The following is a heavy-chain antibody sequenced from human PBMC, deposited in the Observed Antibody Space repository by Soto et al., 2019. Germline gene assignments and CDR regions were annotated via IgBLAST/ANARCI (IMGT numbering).Heavy chain of an antibody. J-gene: IGHJ4*02. Sequence: QVQLVESGGGVVQPGRSLRLSCAASGFTFSSYGMHWVRQAPGKGLEWVAVIWYDGSNKYYADSVKGRFTISRDNSKNTLYRQMNSLRAEDTAVYYCARRLGYCSGGSCYCEYFDYWGQGTLVTVSS. CDR1: GFTFSSYG. D-gene: IGHD2-15*01. V-gene: IGHV3-33*01. CDR3: ARRLGYCSGGSCYCEYFDY. CDR2: IWYDGSNK.